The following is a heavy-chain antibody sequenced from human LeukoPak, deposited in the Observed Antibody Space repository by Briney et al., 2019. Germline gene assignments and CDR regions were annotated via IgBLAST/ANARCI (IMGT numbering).Heavy chain of an antibody. CDR1: GGSISISSYY. CDR3: ARRECELLAFDY. D-gene: IGHD1-26*01. V-gene: IGHV4-39*01. CDR2: IYYSGST. Sequence: SETLSLTCTVSGGSISISSYYWGWIRQPPGKGLEWIGSIYYSGSTYYNPSLKSRVTISVDTSKNQFSMKLSSVTAADKAVYYCARRECELLAFDYWGQGTLVTVSS. J-gene: IGHJ4*02.